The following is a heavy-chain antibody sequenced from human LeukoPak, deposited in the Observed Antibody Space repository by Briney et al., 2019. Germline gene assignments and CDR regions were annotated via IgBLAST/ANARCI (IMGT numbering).Heavy chain of an antibody. V-gene: IGHV3-21*01. CDR3: ARETTTIFGMVPYFFDH. D-gene: IGHD3-3*01. CDR1: GFTFSTYS. Sequence: NPGGSLRLSCAAAGFTFSTYSMSWVRQAPGKGLEWVSSSSSSSSYKYYADSMKGRVTISRDNAKNSLYLQMNSLRPEDTAVNYCARETTTIFGMVPYFFDHWGQGTLVTVSS. CDR2: SSSSSSYK. J-gene: IGHJ4*02.